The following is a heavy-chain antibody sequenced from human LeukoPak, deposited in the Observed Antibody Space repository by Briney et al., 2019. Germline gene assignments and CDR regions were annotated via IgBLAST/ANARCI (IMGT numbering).Heavy chain of an antibody. CDR1: GYTFTGYY. CDR3: ARAQTQHYYGSGSYTFDP. Sequence: ASVKVSCTASGYTFTGYYMHWVRQAPGQGLEWMGWINPNSGGTNYAQKFQGRVTMTRDTSISTAYMELSRLRSDDTAVYYCARAQTQHYYGSGSYTFDPWGQGTLVTVSS. J-gene: IGHJ5*02. V-gene: IGHV1-2*02. D-gene: IGHD3-10*01. CDR2: INPNSGGT.